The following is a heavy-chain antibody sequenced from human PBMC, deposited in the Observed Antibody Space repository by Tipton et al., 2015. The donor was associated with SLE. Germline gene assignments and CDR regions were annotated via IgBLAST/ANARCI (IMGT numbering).Heavy chain of an antibody. CDR3: ARDGRTAAFDI. CDR1: GGSISSSSYY. J-gene: IGHJ3*02. Sequence: TLSLTCTVSGGSISSSSYYWGWIRQPPGKGLEWIGYIYYSGSTNYNPSLKSRVTISVDTSKNQFSLKLSSVTAADTAVYYCARDGRTAAFDIWGQGTMVTVSS. CDR2: IYYSGST. V-gene: IGHV4-61*01.